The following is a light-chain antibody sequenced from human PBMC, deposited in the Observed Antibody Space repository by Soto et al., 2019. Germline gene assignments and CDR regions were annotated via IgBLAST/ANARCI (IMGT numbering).Light chain of an antibody. Sequence: EIVLTQSPGTLSLSPGQRATLSCRASQSITSKFVAWYQQRPGQPPRLLIYAASTRATGIPDRFNGSGSETDFTLTISRLEPEDFAVYYCQQYGGSPTLAFGGGTKVAI. CDR3: QQYGGSPTLA. V-gene: IGKV3-20*01. J-gene: IGKJ4*01. CDR1: QSITSKF. CDR2: AAS.